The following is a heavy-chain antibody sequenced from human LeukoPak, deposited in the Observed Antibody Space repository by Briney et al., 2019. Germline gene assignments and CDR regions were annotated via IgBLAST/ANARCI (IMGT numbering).Heavy chain of an antibody. Sequence: GGSLRLSCVASGLSVTTNYMSWVRQAPGKGLEWVSAISGSGGSTYYADSVKGRFTISRDNSKNTLYLQMNSLRAEDTASYYCAKLRGSSWYDGFDIWGQGTMVTVSS. J-gene: IGHJ3*02. D-gene: IGHD6-13*01. V-gene: IGHV3-23*01. CDR1: GLSVTTNY. CDR2: ISGSGGST. CDR3: AKLRGSSWYDGFDI.